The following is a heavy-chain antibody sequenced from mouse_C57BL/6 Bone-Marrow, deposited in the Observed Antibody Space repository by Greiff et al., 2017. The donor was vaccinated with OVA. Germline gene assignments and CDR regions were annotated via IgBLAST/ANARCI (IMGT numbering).Heavy chain of an antibody. V-gene: IGHV1-15*01. CDR2: IDPATGGT. CDR1: GYTFTDYG. D-gene: IGHD2-3*01. CDR3: TTRDGYYFDY. J-gene: IGHJ2*01. Sequence: QVQLQQPGAELVRPGASVTLSCKASGYTFTDYGMHWVKQRPVHGLEWIGAIDPATGGTAYNQKFKGKAILTADKSSSTAYMELRSLTSEDSAVYYCTTRDGYYFDYWGQGTTLTVSS.